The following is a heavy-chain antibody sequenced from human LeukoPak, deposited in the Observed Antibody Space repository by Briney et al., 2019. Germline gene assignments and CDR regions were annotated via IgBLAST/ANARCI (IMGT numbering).Heavy chain of an antibody. V-gene: IGHV4-4*07. Sequence: TSETLSPTCTVSGGSISSYYWSWIRQPAGKGLEWIGRIYTSGSTNYNPSLKSRVTMSVDTSKNQFSLKLSSVTAADTAVYYCARVSHPDCRDSDTNCDTHGYYYYMDVWGNGTTVTVSS. D-gene: IGHD2-2*02. CDR1: GGSISSYY. CDR2: IYTSGST. CDR3: ARVSHPDCRDSDTNCDTHGYYYYMDV. J-gene: IGHJ6*03.